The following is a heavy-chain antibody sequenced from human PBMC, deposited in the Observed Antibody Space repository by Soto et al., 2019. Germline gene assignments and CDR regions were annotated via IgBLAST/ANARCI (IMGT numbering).Heavy chain of an antibody. CDR1: GYTFTSSG. Sequence: QVQLVQSGAEVRKPGASVKVSCKASGYTFTSSGISWLRQAPGQGLEWMGWISTYNGDTNDAPKFRDRVTMTIDRSTSTAYMELRSLRSDDAAVYYCARAGAAPYYYYGMDVWGQGTRVTVSS. V-gene: IGHV1-18*01. J-gene: IGHJ6*02. D-gene: IGHD2-15*01. CDR3: ARAGAAPYYYYGMDV. CDR2: ISTYNGDT.